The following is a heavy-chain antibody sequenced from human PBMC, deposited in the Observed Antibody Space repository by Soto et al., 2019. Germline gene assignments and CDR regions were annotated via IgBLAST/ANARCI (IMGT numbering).Heavy chain of an antibody. V-gene: IGHV3-30-3*01. CDR1: GFTFSSYA. D-gene: IGHD3-22*01. J-gene: IGHJ4*02. CDR2: ISYDGSNK. Sequence: QVQLVESGGGVVQPGRSLRLSCAASGFTFSSYAMHWVRQAPGKGLEWVAVISYDGSNKYYADSVKGRFTISRDNYKNTMYRQMNSLRAEDTAVYYCARWVYYYDSSGYYHFDYWGQGTLVTVSS. CDR3: ARWVYYYDSSGYYHFDY.